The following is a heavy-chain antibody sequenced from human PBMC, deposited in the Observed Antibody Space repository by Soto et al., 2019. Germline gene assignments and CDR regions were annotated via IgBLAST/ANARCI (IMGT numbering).Heavy chain of an antibody. D-gene: IGHD5-18*01. CDR3: ACIFSGGYSYGFNYYGMDV. Sequence: SETLSLTCTVSGGSISSSSYYWGWIRQPPGKGLEWIGSIFYSGSTYYNPSLKSRVTISVDTSKNQFSLKLTSVTAADTAVYYCACIFSGGYSYGFNYYGMDVWGQGTTVTAP. V-gene: IGHV4-39*01. J-gene: IGHJ6*02. CDR1: GGSISSSSYY. CDR2: IFYSGST.